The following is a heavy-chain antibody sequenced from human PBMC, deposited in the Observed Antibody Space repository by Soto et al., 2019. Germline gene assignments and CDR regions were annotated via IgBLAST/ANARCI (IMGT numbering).Heavy chain of an antibody. CDR2: ISYDGSNK. D-gene: IGHD1-20*01. Sequence: QVQLVESGGGVVQPGRSLRLSCAASGFTFSSYGMHWVRQAPGKGLEWVAVISYDGSNKYYADSVKGRFTISRDNSKNTMYLQINSRRAEETAVYYWAKDSVATYITAYYCGMDVWGQGTTVTVSS. V-gene: IGHV3-30*18. CDR3: AKDSVATYITAYYCGMDV. CDR1: GFTFSSYG. J-gene: IGHJ6*02.